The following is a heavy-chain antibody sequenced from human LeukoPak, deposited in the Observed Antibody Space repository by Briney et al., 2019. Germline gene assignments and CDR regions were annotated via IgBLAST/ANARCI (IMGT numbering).Heavy chain of an antibody. D-gene: IGHD3-3*01. Sequence: GGSLRLSCAASGFTVSSNYMSWVRRAPGKGLEWVSVIYSGGSTYYADSVKGRFTISRDNSKNTLYLQMNSLRAEDTAVYYCARELRFLEWFWFDPWGQGTLVTVSS. J-gene: IGHJ5*02. CDR1: GFTVSSNY. V-gene: IGHV3-53*01. CDR2: IYSGGST. CDR3: ARELRFLEWFWFDP.